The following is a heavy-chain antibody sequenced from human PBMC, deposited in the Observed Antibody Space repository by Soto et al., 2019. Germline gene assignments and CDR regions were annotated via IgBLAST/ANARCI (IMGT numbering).Heavy chain of an antibody. D-gene: IGHD4-4*01. CDR1: GYTFTSYA. J-gene: IGHJ6*02. V-gene: IGHV1-3*01. CDR2: INAGNGNT. Sequence: AASVKVSCKASGYTFTSYAMHWVRQAPGQRFEWMGWINAGNGNTKYSQKFQGRVTITRDTSASTAYMELSSLRSEDTAVYYCARQTTVNYYYYYGMDVWGQGTTVTVSS. CDR3: ARQTTVNYYYYYGMDV.